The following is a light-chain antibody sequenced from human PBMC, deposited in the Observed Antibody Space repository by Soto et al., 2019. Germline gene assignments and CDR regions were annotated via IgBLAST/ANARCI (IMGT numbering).Light chain of an antibody. Sequence: FVLTQSTRTLSLSTWERATLSCMASQTVRNNYLAWYQQKPGQAPRLLIYDASSRATGIPDRFSGGGSGTDFTLTISRLEPEDFAVYYCQQFSSYPLTCGGGTKG. CDR3: QQFSSYPLT. CDR2: DAS. J-gene: IGKJ4*01. CDR1: QTVRNNY. V-gene: IGKV3-20*01.